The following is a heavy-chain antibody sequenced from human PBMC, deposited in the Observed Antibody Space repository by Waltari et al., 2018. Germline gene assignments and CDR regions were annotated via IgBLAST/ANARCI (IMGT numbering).Heavy chain of an antibody. CDR2: ISGSGTGT. D-gene: IGHD5-12*01. J-gene: IGHJ4*02. Sequence: EVQLLESGGDLVQPGGSLRLSCVASGFTFTAHAMSWVRQAPGTGLGCVLSISGSGTGTYYSDSAKGRFTISRDNSKNTLYLQMNSLRAEDTAVYYCTKDRRGYDQPVDFWGQGTLVTVSS. CDR3: TKDRRGYDQPVDF. V-gene: IGHV3-23*01. CDR1: GFTFTAHA.